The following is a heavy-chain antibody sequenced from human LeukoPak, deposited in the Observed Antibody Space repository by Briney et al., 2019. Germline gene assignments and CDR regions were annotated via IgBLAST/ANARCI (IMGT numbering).Heavy chain of an antibody. CDR2: ISSSSSTI. CDR1: GFTFSSYS. CDR3: ARAAGTRTYYYYMDV. V-gene: IGHV3-48*01. D-gene: IGHD6-13*01. J-gene: IGHJ6*03. Sequence: GGSLRLSCAASGFTFSSYSMNWVRQAPGKGLEWVSYISSSSSTIYYADSVKGRFTISRDNAKNSLYLQMNSLRAEDTAVYYCARAAGTRTYYYYMDVWGKGTTVTVSS.